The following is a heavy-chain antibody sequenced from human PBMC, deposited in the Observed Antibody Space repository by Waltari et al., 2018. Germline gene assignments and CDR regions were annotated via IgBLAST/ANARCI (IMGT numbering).Heavy chain of an antibody. V-gene: IGHV1-18*01. J-gene: IGHJ5*02. CDR1: GFTFTNYG. D-gene: IGHD1-26*01. CDR3: ARENWETDRASQSP. CDR2: IRAYNGVT. Sequence: QVQLVQSGAEVKMPGASVKVSCKASGFTFTNYGFSWVRQAPGQGLEGMGWIRAYNGVTDTEQNVKDRVTLTTDRYQSTVYREVRSLRSDDTAINYCARENWETDRASQSPWGQGTLVTVSS.